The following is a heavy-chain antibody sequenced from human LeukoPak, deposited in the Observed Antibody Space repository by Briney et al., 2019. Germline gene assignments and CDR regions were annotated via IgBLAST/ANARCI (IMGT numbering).Heavy chain of an antibody. CDR2: IRYDGSNK. CDR3: AKELDLNKARLLPNVGDY. Sequence: QPGGSLRLSCAASGFTFGSYGMHWVRQAPGKGLEWVAFIRYDGSNKYYADSVKGRFTISRDNSKNTLYLQMNSLRAEDTAVYYCAKELDLNKARLLPNVGDYWGQGTLVTVSS. CDR1: GFTFGSYG. J-gene: IGHJ4*02. D-gene: IGHD2-15*01. V-gene: IGHV3-30*02.